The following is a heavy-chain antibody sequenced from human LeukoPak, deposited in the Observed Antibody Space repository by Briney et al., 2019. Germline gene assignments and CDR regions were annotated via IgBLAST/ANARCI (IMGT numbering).Heavy chain of an antibody. CDR1: GFTFSSYA. D-gene: IGHD2-21*02. Sequence: GGSLRLSCAASGFTFSSYAMSWVRQAPGKGLEWVSAISGSGGSTYYADSVKGRFTISRDNSKNTLYLQMNSLRAEDTAVYFCARPRVVTARNDGFDIWGQGTMVTVSS. J-gene: IGHJ3*02. CDR3: ARPRVVTARNDGFDI. V-gene: IGHV3-23*01. CDR2: ISGSGGST.